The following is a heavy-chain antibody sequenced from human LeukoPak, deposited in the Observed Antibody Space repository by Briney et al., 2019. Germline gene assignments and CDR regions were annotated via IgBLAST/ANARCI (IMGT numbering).Heavy chain of an antibody. CDR1: GFIFSSYW. Sequence: GGSLRLSCAASGFIFSSYWMHWVRHAPGKGLAWVSRINTDGSSTSYADSVKGRFTISRDNAKNSLYLQMNSLRAEDTAVYYCARDPYSGGYGDYYYYYMDLWGQGTTVTISS. D-gene: IGHD1-26*01. V-gene: IGHV3-74*01. CDR3: ARDPYSGGYGDYYYYYMDL. CDR2: INTDGSST. J-gene: IGHJ6*03.